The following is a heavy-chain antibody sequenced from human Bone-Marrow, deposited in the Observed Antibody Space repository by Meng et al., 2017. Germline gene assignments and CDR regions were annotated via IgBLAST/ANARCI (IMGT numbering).Heavy chain of an antibody. J-gene: IGHJ4*02. CDR3: AKMFVTVAGYFQY. V-gene: IGHV3-23*01. Sequence: GESLKISCAASGFTFSSYAMSWVRQAPGKGLEWVSAISGSGGSTYYADSVKGRFTISRDSSRNTLFLQMNGLRAEDTAVYYCAKMFVTVAGYFQYWGQGALVTVSS. CDR2: ISGSGGST. CDR1: GFTFSSYA. D-gene: IGHD3-9*01.